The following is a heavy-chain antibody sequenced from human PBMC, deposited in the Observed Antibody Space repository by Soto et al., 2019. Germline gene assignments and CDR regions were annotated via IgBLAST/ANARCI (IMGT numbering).Heavy chain of an antibody. CDR1: GFTVSSNY. V-gene: IGHV3-53*01. CDR2: IYSGGST. Sequence: GGSLRLSCAASGFTVSSNYMSWVRQAPGKGLEWVSVIYSGGSTYYADSVKGRFTISRDNSKNTLYLQMNSLRAEDTAVYYCAKALYGSGSYYGVDYWGQGTLVTVSS. D-gene: IGHD3-10*01. CDR3: AKALYGSGSYYGVDY. J-gene: IGHJ4*02.